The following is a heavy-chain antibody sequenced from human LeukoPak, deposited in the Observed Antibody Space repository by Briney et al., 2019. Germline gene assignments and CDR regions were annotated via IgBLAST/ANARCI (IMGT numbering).Heavy chain of an antibody. CDR2: INPNSGDT. CDR1: GYIFKDFY. Sequence: ASVKVSCKTSGYIFKDFYIHWVRQAPGHGLEWMGWINPNSGDTNSAQRFQGRVTMTRDTSTGTAYMDLSSLTSDDTAVYFCAKDSSGGYNSHWGQGALVTVSS. J-gene: IGHJ4*02. CDR3: AKDSSGGYNSH. D-gene: IGHD5-24*01. V-gene: IGHV1-2*02.